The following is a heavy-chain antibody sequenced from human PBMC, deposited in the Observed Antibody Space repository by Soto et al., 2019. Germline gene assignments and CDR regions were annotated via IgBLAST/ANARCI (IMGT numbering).Heavy chain of an antibody. Sequence: QLQLQESGSGLVTPPHTLSLTCTVSGGSISNAAYSWSWIRQPPGKGLEWIGYIYPSGMPFYNPSLRSRVTISIDRSNDQFSLNLKSVTAADTAVYYCARERGGYGLFDSWGQGTLVTVSS. CDR2: IYPSGMP. D-gene: IGHD5-18*01. J-gene: IGHJ4*02. V-gene: IGHV4-30-2*01. CDR1: GGSISNAAYS. CDR3: ARERGGYGLFDS.